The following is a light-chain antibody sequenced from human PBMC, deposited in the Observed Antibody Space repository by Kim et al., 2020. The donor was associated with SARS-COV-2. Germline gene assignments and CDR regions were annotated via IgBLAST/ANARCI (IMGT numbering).Light chain of an antibody. CDR2: DAS. J-gene: IGKJ1*01. V-gene: IGKV1-5*01. CDR3: QQYKSSAPT. CDR1: QSVNSW. Sequence: GDRVTLTCRASQSVNSWLAWYQQKPGKGPKLLIYDASSLESGVPSRFYGSGSGTEFTLTISSLQADDFATYYCQQYKSSAPTFGQGTKVDI.